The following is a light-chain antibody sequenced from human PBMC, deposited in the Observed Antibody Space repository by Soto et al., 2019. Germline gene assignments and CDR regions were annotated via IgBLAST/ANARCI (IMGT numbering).Light chain of an antibody. CDR3: GTWDSSLSAGFYV. CDR2: DNN. V-gene: IGLV1-51*01. CDR1: SSNSGNNY. J-gene: IGLJ1*01. Sequence: QSALTQPPSVSAAPGQKVTISCSGSSSNSGNNYVSWYQQLPGTAPKLLIYDNNKRPSGIPDRFSGSKSGTSATLGITGLQTGEEADYYCGTWDSSLSAGFYVFGTGTKVTV.